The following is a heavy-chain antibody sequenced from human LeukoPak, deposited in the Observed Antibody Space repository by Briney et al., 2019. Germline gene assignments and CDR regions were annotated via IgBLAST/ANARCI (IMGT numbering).Heavy chain of an antibody. D-gene: IGHD3-10*01. V-gene: IGHV3-23*01. J-gene: IGHJ4*02. CDR2: ISGSGDST. CDR3: AKDRGIISDY. Sequence: PGGSLRLSCAASGITFSSYGMSWVRQAPGKGLEWVSAISGSGDSTYYADSVKGRFTISRDNSKNTLYLQMNSLRVEDTAVYYCAKDRGIISDYWGQGTLVTVSS. CDR1: GITFSSYG.